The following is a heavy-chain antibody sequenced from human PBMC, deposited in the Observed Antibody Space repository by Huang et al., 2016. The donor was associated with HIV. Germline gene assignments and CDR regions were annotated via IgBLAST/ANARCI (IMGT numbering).Heavy chain of an antibody. D-gene: IGHD5-12*01. J-gene: IGHJ6*03. CDR2: MYYSGNT. CDR1: GGAISSHY. Sequence: VQLQESGPGLVKPSETLSLTCTVSGGAISSHYWSWIRPSPGKGLEWIGSMYYSGNTNYSPSLKRRVTILLDTSKNQFYLKLSALTAADTAVYYCARDLVAPGVYYYYYMDVWGKGTTVTVSS. CDR3: ARDLVAPGVYYYYYMDV. V-gene: IGHV4-59*11.